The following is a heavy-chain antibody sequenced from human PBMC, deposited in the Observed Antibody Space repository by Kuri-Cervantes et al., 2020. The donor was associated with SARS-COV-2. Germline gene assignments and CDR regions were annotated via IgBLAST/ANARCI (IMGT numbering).Heavy chain of an antibody. Sequence: SVKVSCKASGGTFSSYAVSWVRQAPGQGLEWMGGIIPILGTANYAQKFQGRVTITADESTSTAYMGLSSLRAEDTAVYYCAKSPPYGDPERVACDIWGQGTMVTVSS. D-gene: IGHD4-17*01. CDR3: AKSPPYGDPERVACDI. V-gene: IGHV1-69*13. CDR1: GGTFSSYA. CDR2: IIPILGTA. J-gene: IGHJ3*02.